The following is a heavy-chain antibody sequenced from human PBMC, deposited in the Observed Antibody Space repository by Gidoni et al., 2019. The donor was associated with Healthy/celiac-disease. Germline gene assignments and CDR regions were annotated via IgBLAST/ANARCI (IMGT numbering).Heavy chain of an antibody. CDR1: GYTSPGYY. CDR2: INTSGGST. D-gene: IGHD6-19*01. CDR3: ARGPTYSSGWDHWFDP. J-gene: IGHJ5*02. V-gene: IGHV1-46*03. Sequence: VQLVRSRAEVTTPRASVQVSCTASGYTSPGYYMHWLRQAPGQGLEWMGIINTSGGSTSYAQKFQGRVTMTRDTSTSTVYMELSSLRSEDTAVYYCARGPTYSSGWDHWFDPWGQGTLVTVSS.